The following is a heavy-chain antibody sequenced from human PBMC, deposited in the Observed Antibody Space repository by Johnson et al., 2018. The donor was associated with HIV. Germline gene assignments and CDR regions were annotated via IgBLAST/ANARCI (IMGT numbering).Heavy chain of an antibody. J-gene: IGHJ3*02. Sequence: VQLVESGGGLVKPGGSLRLSCAASGFTFSNAWMSWVRPAPGKGLEWVSYISSSGSTIYYADSVKGRFTISRDNAKNSLYLQMNSLRAEDTAVYYCAKAIGGHDAFDIWGQGTMVTVSS. CDR3: AKAIGGHDAFDI. CDR1: GFTFSNAW. CDR2: ISSSGSTI. V-gene: IGHV3-11*01. D-gene: IGHD3-16*01.